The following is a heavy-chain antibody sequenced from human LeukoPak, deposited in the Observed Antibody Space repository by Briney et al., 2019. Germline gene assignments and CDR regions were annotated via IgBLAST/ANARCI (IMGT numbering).Heavy chain of an antibody. Sequence: PGGSLRLSCAASGFTFSSYGMNWVRQAPGKGLEWVSSITSSSSYIYYADSVKGRLTISRDNAKKSLYLQMNSLRAEDTAVYHCAKDKTYFDFWSGHDAFDIWGQGTMVTVSS. CDR3: AKDKTYFDFWSGHDAFDI. J-gene: IGHJ3*02. D-gene: IGHD3-3*01. V-gene: IGHV3-21*04. CDR1: GFTFSSYG. CDR2: ITSSSSYI.